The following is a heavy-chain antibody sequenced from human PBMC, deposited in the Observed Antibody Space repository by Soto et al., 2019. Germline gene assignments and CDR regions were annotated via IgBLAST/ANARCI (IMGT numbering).Heavy chain of an antibody. Sequence: GESLKISXEGSGYSFASNWIGWVRQMPGKGLEWMGIIYPGDSDTRYSPSFQGQVTISADRSISTAYLQWSSLKASDTAIYYCARGNRDGYNFDQWGQGTLVTVSS. CDR1: GYSFASNW. CDR2: IYPGDSDT. D-gene: IGHD5-12*01. V-gene: IGHV5-51*01. J-gene: IGHJ4*02. CDR3: ARGNRDGYNFDQ.